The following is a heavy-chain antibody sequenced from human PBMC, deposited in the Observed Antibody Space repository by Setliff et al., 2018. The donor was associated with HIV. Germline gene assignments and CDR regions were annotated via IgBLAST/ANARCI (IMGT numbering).Heavy chain of an antibody. J-gene: IGHJ5*02. D-gene: IGHD6-19*01. CDR3: ARGAVAGDGWFDP. Sequence: SETLSLTCTVSGGSMNSYYWSWIRQPPGKGLECIGYIYTSGSTKYNPSLKSRVTISLDTSKNQFSLKLSSVTAADTAVYYCARGAVAGDGWFDPWGQGTLVTVSS. V-gene: IGHV4-4*09. CDR1: GGSMNSYY. CDR2: IYTSGST.